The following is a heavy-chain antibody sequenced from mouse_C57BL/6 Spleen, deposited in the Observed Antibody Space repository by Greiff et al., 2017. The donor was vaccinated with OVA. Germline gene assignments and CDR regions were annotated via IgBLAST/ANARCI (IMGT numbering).Heavy chain of an antibody. Sequence: VQLKESGAELVRPGASVKLSCTASGFNIKDDYMHWVKQRPEQGLEWIGWIDPENGDTEYASKFQGKATITADPSSNTAYLQLSSLTSEDTAVYYCTTWLYGNYRTFDYWGQGTTLTVSS. CDR3: TTWLYGNYRTFDY. CDR1: GFNIKDDY. J-gene: IGHJ2*01. V-gene: IGHV14-4*01. CDR2: IDPENGDT. D-gene: IGHD2-1*01.